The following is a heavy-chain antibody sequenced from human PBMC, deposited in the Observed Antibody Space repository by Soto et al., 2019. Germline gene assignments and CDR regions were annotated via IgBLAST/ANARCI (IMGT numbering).Heavy chain of an antibody. CDR2: IYYSGST. CDR1: GGSISSYY. Sequence: SGTLSLTCTVSGGSISSYYWSWIRQPPGKGLEWIGYIYYSGSTNYNPSLKSRVTISVDTSKNQFSLKLSSVTAADTAVYYCARRHAPAFDYWGQGTLLTVSS. CDR3: ARRHAPAFDY. J-gene: IGHJ4*02. V-gene: IGHV4-59*08.